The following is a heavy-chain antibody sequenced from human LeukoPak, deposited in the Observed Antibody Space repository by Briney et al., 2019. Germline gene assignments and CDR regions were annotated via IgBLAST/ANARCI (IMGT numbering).Heavy chain of an antibody. CDR3: VTDGRSGDFDF. V-gene: IGHV3-15*01. CDR1: GLTFSYAW. J-gene: IGHJ4*02. CDR2: IKSKTDGGTT. D-gene: IGHD7-27*01. Sequence: GGSLRLSCAASGLTFSYAWMSWVRQPPGKGLEWVGRIKSKTDGGTTDYAAPVKDRFTISRDDSKNTLYLQMNTLKTEDTAVYYCVTDGRSGDFDFWGQGTLVTVSS.